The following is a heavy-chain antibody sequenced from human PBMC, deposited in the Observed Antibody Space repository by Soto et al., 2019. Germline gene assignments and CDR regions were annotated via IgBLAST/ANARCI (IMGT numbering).Heavy chain of an antibody. CDR3: AKDQEVGTIPYYFDY. CDR2: ISGSGGSA. V-gene: IGHV3-23*01. CDR1: GFTFSSYG. Sequence: AGGSLRLSCAASGFTFSSYGMSLVRQAPGKGLEWVSAISGSGGSAYYADSVKGRFTISRDNSKNTLYLQMNSLRAEDTAVYSCAKDQEVGTIPYYFDYWGQGTLVTVSS. J-gene: IGHJ4*02. D-gene: IGHD5-12*01.